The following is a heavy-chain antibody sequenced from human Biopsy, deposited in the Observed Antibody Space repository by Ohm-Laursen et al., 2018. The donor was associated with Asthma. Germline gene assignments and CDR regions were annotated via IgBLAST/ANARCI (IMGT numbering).Heavy chain of an antibody. V-gene: IGHV4-34*01. Sequence: SDTLSLTWTVYGGYLTGHYWNWIRQPPGKGLEWIGEIDQSGYTNYNPSLTSRVTISLDRSKNQFSLKLTSVTAADTAVYYCARITSANYYYGMDVWGQGTTATVSS. CDR1: GGYLTGHY. CDR3: ARITSANYYYGMDV. CDR2: IDQSGYT. D-gene: IGHD1-20*01. J-gene: IGHJ6*02.